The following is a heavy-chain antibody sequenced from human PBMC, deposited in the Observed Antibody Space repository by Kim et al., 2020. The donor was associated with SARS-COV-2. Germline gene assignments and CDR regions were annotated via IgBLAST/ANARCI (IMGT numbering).Heavy chain of an antibody. V-gene: IGHV3-48*03. CDR3: ARALFWCSSTSCSDPFDY. J-gene: IGHJ4*02. D-gene: IGHD2-2*01. Sequence: KGRLAISRYNAKNSLYLQMNSLGAEDTAVYYCARALFWCSSTSCSDPFDYWGQGTLVTVSS.